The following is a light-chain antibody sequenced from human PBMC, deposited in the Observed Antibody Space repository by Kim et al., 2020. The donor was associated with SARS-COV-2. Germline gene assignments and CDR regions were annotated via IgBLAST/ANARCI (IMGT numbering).Light chain of an antibody. J-gene: IGLJ1*01. CDR1: KWEDKY. CDR2: QDN. CDR3: QAWDSSTHNYV. V-gene: IGLV3-1*01. Sequence: PGQTGCITGAAYKWEDKYVSWYQQSQGQSPVVVIYQDNQRRSGIPERFCGSNCGSTASLTISGTQAMDEADYYCQAWDSSTHNYVFGAGTKVTVL.